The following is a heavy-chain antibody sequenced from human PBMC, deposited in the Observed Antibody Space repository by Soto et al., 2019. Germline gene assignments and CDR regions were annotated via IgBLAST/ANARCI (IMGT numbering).Heavy chain of an antibody. CDR2: IYYSGST. CDR1: GGSISSYY. J-gene: IGHJ4*02. V-gene: IGHV4-59*01. Sequence: QVQLQESGPGLVKPSETLSLTCTVSGGSISSYYWSWIRQPPGKGLEWIGYIYYSGSTNYNPSLKSRVTISVDTSKNQFSLKLSSVTAADTAVYYCVGTLRGIDYWGQGTLVTVSS. D-gene: IGHD3-3*01. CDR3: VGTLRGIDY.